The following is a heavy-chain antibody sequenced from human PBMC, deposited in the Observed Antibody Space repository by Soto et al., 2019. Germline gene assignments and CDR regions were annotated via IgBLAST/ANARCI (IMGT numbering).Heavy chain of an antibody. D-gene: IGHD3-10*01. V-gene: IGHV4-39*02. Sequence: SETLSLTCTVSGGSITGGSISSTTYYWGWMRQPPGKGLEWIASFFIGGNTYYNPSLKSRVTTSVDTSKNQFSLKLSSVTAADTAVYYCARERGRYGSGRKYYYYGMDVWGQGTTVTVSS. CDR1: GGSITGGSISSTTYY. CDR2: FFIGGNT. CDR3: ARERGRYGSGRKYYYYGMDV. J-gene: IGHJ6*02.